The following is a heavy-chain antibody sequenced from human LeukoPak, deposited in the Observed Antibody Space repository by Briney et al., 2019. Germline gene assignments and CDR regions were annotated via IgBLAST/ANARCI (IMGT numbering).Heavy chain of an antibody. V-gene: IGHV3-30*02. D-gene: IGHD6-19*01. CDR1: GFTFRSYG. CDR3: AKDRGGGSGWYAGDY. CDR2: IRYDGSNK. Sequence: GGSLRLSCAASGFTFRSYGMHWVRQAPGKGLEWVAFIRYDGSNKYYADSVKGRFTISRDNSKNTLYLQMNSLRAEDTAVYYCAKDRGGGSGWYAGDYWGQGTLVTVSS. J-gene: IGHJ4*02.